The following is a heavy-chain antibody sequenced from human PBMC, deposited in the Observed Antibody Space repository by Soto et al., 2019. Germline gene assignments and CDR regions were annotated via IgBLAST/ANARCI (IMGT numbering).Heavy chain of an antibody. V-gene: IGHV1-3*01. CDR1: VYSFTNYA. Sequence: SVKVSCKTSVYSFTNYAIHWVRQAPGQRLEWMGLIKAGNRNTKYSQSFQGRVTITITRDTSASTVYMEVSSLRSEDTAVYYCATSRGRYFDNDGSNGPDYWGQGTLVTGSS. CDR2: IKAGNRNT. CDR3: ATSRGRYFDNDGSNGPDY. J-gene: IGHJ4*02. D-gene: IGHD3-22*01.